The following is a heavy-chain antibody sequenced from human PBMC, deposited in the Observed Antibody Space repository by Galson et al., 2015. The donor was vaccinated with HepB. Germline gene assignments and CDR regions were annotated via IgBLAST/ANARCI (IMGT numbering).Heavy chain of an antibody. J-gene: IGHJ2*01. CDR2: ISYTGKYI. CDR1: GYSFSFFH. CDR3: VRPRGEGAGDYQNWYFDL. D-gene: IGHD4-17*01. V-gene: IGHV3-30*04. Sequence: PLRLFCAASGYSFSFFHMHWARQAPGKGLDWVAFISYTGKYIDYTDSGRGRFTISRDNSKNALYLHMNSLSVEDTALYYCVRPRGEGAGDYQNWYFDLWGRGTLVSVSS.